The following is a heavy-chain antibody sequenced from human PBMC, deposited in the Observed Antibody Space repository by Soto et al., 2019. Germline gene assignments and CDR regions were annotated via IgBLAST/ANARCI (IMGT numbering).Heavy chain of an antibody. Sequence: QLQLQESGPGLVKPSETLSLTCTVSGGSISSSSYYWGWIRQPPGKGLEWIGSIYYSGSTYYNPSLKSRVTISVDTSKNQFSLKLSSVTAADTAVYYCARQGSITIFGGLFDPWGQGTLVTVSS. J-gene: IGHJ5*02. CDR1: GGSISSSSYY. D-gene: IGHD3-3*01. CDR2: IYYSGST. V-gene: IGHV4-39*01. CDR3: ARQGSITIFGGLFDP.